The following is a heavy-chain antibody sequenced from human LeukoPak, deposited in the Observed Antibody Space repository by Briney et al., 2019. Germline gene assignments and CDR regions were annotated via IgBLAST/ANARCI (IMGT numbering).Heavy chain of an antibody. D-gene: IGHD3-16*02. J-gene: IGHJ5*02. Sequence: PSETLSLTCTVSGGSISSYYWSWIRQPPGKGLEWIGYIYYSGSTNYNPSLKSRVTMSVDTSKNQFSLKLSSVTAADTAVYYCARDSLTDYDYVWGSYRRHRYNWFDPWGQGTLVTVSS. CDR1: GGSISSYY. CDR3: ARDSLTDYDYVWGSYRRHRYNWFDP. V-gene: IGHV4-59*12. CDR2: IYYSGST.